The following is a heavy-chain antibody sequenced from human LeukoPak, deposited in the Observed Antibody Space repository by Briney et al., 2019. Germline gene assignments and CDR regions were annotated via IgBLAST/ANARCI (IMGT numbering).Heavy chain of an antibody. V-gene: IGHV4-59*12. Sequence: SETLSLTCTVSGDSIRSYYWSWIRQPPGKGLEWIGYLYYSGSTNYNPSLKSRVTMSVDTSKNKFSLKVNSVTAADTAVYYCARVGSGWSFDYWGQGTLVTVSS. CDR3: ARVGSGWSFDY. CDR1: GDSIRSYY. J-gene: IGHJ4*02. CDR2: LYYSGST. D-gene: IGHD6-19*01.